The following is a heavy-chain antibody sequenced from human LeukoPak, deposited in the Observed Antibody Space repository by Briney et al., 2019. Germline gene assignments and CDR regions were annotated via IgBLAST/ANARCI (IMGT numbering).Heavy chain of an antibody. V-gene: IGHV3-30*18. CDR3: AKRLGSGWSNFDY. J-gene: IGHJ4*02. CDR1: GFTFSSYG. CDR2: ISYDGSNK. Sequence: GGSLRLSCAASGFTFSSYGMHWVRQAPGKGLEWVAVISYDGSNKYYADSVKGRFTISRDNSKNTLYLQMNSLRAEDTAVYYCAKRLGSGWSNFDYWGQGTLVTVSS. D-gene: IGHD6-19*01.